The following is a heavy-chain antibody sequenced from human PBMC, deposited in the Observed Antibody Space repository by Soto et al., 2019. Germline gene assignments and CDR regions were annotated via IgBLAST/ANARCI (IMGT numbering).Heavy chain of an antibody. CDR2: IYYSGST. CDR1: GGSISSGGYY. J-gene: IGHJ4*02. Sequence: SETLSLTCAVSGGSISSGGYYWSWIRQHPGKGLEWIGYIYYSGSTYYNPSLKSRLTISVDTSKNQFSLKLSSVTAADTAVYYCASGQEPYYFAYWGQGTLVTVSS. CDR3: ASGQEPYYFAY. V-gene: IGHV4-31*11.